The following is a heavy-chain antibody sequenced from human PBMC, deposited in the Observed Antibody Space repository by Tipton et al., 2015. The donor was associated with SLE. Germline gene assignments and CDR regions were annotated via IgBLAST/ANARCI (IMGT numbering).Heavy chain of an antibody. CDR2: IYTSGST. V-gene: IGHV4-4*07. CDR3: VRHLRGESRPPI. CDR1: GGSINSYS. J-gene: IGHJ1*01. D-gene: IGHD2-21*01. Sequence: TLSLTCTVSGGSINSYSWSWIRQPAGKGLEWIGRIYTSGSTNYNPSLKSRVTMSVDTSKNQFSLKLTSLTAADTAVYYCVRHLRGESRPPIWCQGPLGTVSS.